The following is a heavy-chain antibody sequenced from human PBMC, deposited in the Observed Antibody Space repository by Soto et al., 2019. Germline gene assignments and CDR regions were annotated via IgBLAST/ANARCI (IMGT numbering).Heavy chain of an antibody. Sequence: SVKVSCKASGGTFSSYAISWVRQAPGQGLEWMGGIIPIFGTANYAQKFQGRVTITADESTSTAYMELSSLRSEDTAVYYCARKEKLRVAAAESYYYYGMDVWG. J-gene: IGHJ6*02. V-gene: IGHV1-69*13. CDR1: GGTFSSYA. CDR2: IIPIFGTA. D-gene: IGHD6-13*01. CDR3: ARKEKLRVAAAESYYYYGMDV.